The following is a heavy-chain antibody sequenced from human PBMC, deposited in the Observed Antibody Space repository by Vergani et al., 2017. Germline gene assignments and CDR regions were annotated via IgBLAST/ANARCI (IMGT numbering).Heavy chain of an antibody. CDR1: GFALNRHAMY. V-gene: IGHV4-59*06. D-gene: IGHD5-18*01. J-gene: IGHJ5*02. CDR2: IYYSGST. CDR3: ARDKAMGQLGWFDP. Sequence: QVQSVESGGGVVQPGTSLRLSCVVSGFALNRHAMYWVRPAAGQGLEWIGYIYYSGSTYYHPSLKSRVTISVDTSKNQFSLKLSSVTAADTAVYYCARDKAMGQLGWFDPWGQGTLVTVSS.